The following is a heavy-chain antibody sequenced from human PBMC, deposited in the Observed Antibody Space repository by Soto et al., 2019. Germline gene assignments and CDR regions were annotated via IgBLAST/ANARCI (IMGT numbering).Heavy chain of an antibody. CDR1: GGSISSSSYY. V-gene: IGHV4-39*01. Sequence: QLQLQESGPGLVKPSEALSLTCSVSGGSISSSSYYWGWIRQPPGKGLAWIGSIYYSGSTYYNPSLKSRVTISIDKSKNQFSLKLSSLTAADTAVYYCARLEGLATISYYFDFWGQGTLVTVSS. J-gene: IGHJ4*02. CDR2: IYYSGST. CDR3: ARLEGLATISYYFDF. D-gene: IGHD3-9*01.